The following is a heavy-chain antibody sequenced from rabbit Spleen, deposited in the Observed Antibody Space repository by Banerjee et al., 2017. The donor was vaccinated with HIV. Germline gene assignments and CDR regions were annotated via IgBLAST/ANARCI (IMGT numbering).Heavy chain of an antibody. CDR2: IAGSSSGFT. CDR3: ARGYSNGYNNYVNAFSL. J-gene: IGHJ4*01. Sequence: QSLEESGGDLVKPGASLTLTCTASGFSFSSSDYMCWVRQAPGKGLEWISCIAGSSSGFTYSATWAKGRFTCSKSSSTTVTLQMTSLTAADTATYFCARGYSNGYNNYVNAFSLWGPGTLVTVS. CDR1: GFSFSSSDY. V-gene: IGHV1S40*01. D-gene: IGHD6-1*01.